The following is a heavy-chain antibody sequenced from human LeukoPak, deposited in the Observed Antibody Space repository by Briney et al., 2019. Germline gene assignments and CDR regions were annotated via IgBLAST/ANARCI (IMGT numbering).Heavy chain of an antibody. Sequence: SETLSLTCTVSGGSISSSSYYWGWIRQPPGKGLEWIGSIYYSGSTYYNPSLKSRVTISVDTSKNQFSLKLSSVTAADTAVYYCAGARGRDIVVVVAASYDAFDIWGQGTMVTVSS. CDR3: AGARGRDIVVVVAASYDAFDI. V-gene: IGHV4-39*07. D-gene: IGHD2-15*01. J-gene: IGHJ3*02. CDR2: IYYSGST. CDR1: GGSISSSSYY.